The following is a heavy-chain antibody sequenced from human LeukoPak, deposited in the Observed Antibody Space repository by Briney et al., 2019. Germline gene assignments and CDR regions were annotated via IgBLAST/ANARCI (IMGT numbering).Heavy chain of an antibody. Sequence: GGSLRLSCAASGFTFDDYIMHWVRQAPGKGLEWVSLISWDGDTTYYADSVKGRFTGSRDNSKNSLFLQMNSLRTEDTALYYCAKARGLIGGAFDIWGQGTMVTVSS. J-gene: IGHJ3*02. V-gene: IGHV3-43*01. CDR2: ISWDGDTT. CDR1: GFTFDDYI. D-gene: IGHD3-22*01. CDR3: AKARGLIGGAFDI.